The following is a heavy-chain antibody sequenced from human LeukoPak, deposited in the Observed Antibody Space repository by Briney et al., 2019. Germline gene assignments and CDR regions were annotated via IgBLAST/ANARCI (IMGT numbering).Heavy chain of an antibody. J-gene: IGHJ4*02. CDR2: ISWDGGNT. V-gene: IGHV3-43*01. CDR3: AKGYRIVSGSLDY. CDR1: GFTFDDYI. D-gene: IGHD3-10*01. Sequence: GGSLRLSCAASGFTFDDYIMHWGRQAPGKGLEWVSLISWDGGNTFYADSVKGRFTISRDNSKNSLYLQMNSLRTEDTALYYCAKGYRIVSGSLDYWGQGTLVTVSS.